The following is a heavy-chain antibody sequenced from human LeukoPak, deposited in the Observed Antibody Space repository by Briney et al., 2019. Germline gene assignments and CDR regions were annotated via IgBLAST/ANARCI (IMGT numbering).Heavy chain of an antibody. CDR2: ISDTGRLS. D-gene: IGHD3-10*01. CDR3: AKGDYYASGSSFDY. Sequence: GGSLRLSCAASGFTFSSSAMSWVRQAPGKGLEWVAAISDTGRLSYCADSVNGRFTISRDNSKNTLSLQMNSLRAADTAVYYCAKGDYYASGSSFDYWGQGTLVTVSS. V-gene: IGHV3-23*01. CDR1: GFTFSSSA. J-gene: IGHJ4*02.